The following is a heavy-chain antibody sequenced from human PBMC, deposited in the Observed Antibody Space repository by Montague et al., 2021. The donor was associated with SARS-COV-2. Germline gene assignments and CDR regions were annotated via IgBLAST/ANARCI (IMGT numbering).Heavy chain of an antibody. CDR1: GGSFSDYY. D-gene: IGHD3-10*01. CDR3: AGRAHRGGRGLDA. CDR2: INESVSA. Sequence: SETLSPTCAVSGGSFSDYYWTWIRQPPGKGLEWIGEINESVSAKYTPSLKSRVTISIDAAKSQFSLNLYSVTAADTALYYCAGRAHRGGRGLDAWGQGTLVTVSS. V-gene: IGHV4-34*01. J-gene: IGHJ3*01.